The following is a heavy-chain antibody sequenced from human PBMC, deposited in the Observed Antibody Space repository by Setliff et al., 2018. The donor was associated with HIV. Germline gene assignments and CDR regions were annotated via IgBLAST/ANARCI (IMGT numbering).Heavy chain of an antibody. V-gene: IGHV1-18*01. CDR2: ISAYNGNT. CDR3: ARMRGGHNIREGAFDI. J-gene: IGHJ3*02. CDR1: GYTFTSYG. D-gene: IGHD1-20*01. Sequence: EASVKVSCKASGYTFTSYGISWVRRAPGQGLEWMGWISAYNGNTNYAQTLQGRVTMTTDTGTRTAYMELRSLRSDDTAMYYCARMRGGHNIREGAFDIWGQGTMVTVSS.